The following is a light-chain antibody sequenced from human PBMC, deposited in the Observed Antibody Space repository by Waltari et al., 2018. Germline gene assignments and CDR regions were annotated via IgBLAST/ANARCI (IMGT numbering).Light chain of an antibody. Sequence: QSVLTQPASVSGSPGQSITIPCTGPSNGVGSPDLVSWYQHHPGKAPTLIIFGVRKRASGVSNRFSGSKSGNTASLTISGLLAEDEGDYYCCSFAGDWILSFGGGTRLTVL. CDR2: GVR. V-gene: IGLV2-23*02. J-gene: IGLJ2*01. CDR3: CSFAGDWILS. CDR1: SNGVGSPDL.